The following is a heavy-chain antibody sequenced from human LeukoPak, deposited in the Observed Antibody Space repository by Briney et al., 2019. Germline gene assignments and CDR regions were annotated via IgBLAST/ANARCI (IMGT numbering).Heavy chain of an antibody. D-gene: IGHD3-16*01. CDR3: ARAGELRYMDV. V-gene: IGHV3-48*04. CDR2: IKGTGLTT. CDR1: GFTFSSYW. J-gene: IGHJ6*03. Sequence: GGSLRLSCAASGFTFSSYWMSWVRQAPGKGLEWVSTIKGTGLTTYYADSVKGRFTISRDNAKNSLFLQMSSLRADDTAIYYCARAGELRYMDVWGKGTAVTVSS.